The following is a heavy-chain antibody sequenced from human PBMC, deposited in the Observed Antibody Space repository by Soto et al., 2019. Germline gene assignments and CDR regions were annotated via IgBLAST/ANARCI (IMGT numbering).Heavy chain of an antibody. Sequence: QMQLVESGGGVVQPGTSLRVSCAASGFTFSDYYMSWIRQAPGMGLEWVSYISGSGNSIYYADSVKGRFTISRDNAKNSLYLQMNSLRVEDTAVYYCATLSTQFDRWGQGNLVTVSS. CDR2: ISGSGNSI. J-gene: IGHJ5*02. CDR3: ATLSTQFDR. CDR1: GFTFSDYY. V-gene: IGHV3-11*01. D-gene: IGHD1-1*01.